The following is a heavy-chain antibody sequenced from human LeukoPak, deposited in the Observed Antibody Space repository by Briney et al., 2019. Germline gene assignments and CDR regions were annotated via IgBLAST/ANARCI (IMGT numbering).Heavy chain of an antibody. Sequence: GGSLRLSCAASGFTFSTYWMHWVRQGPGEGRVWVSRINSDGKSISYADSVRGQSTISRDNAKISLYLQMNSLRAEDTAVYYCTIHMYDGYEGSSDTTMVRSPWGQGTLVTVSS. D-gene: IGHD5-18*01. J-gene: IGHJ5*02. CDR1: GFTFSTYW. V-gene: IGHV3-74*01. CDR2: INSDGKSI. CDR3: TIHMYDGYEGSSDTTMVRSP.